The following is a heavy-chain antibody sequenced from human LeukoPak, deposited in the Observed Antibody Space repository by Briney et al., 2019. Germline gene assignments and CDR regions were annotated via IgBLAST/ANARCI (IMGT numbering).Heavy chain of an antibody. J-gene: IGHJ4*02. D-gene: IGHD4-17*01. Sequence: GGSLRLSCAASGFTVSTTCMSWVRQAPGKGLEWVSVIYSGGATYYADSVKGRFTISRDNSKNTVYLQMNSLRAGDSAVFYCARGGGDYPFDCWGQGTLVTVSS. V-gene: IGHV3-53*01. CDR2: IYSGGAT. CDR1: GFTVSTTC. CDR3: ARGGGDYPFDC.